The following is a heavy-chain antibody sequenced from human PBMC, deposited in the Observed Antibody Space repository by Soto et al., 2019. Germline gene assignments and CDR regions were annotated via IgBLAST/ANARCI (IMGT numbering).Heavy chain of an antibody. CDR3: ARQHLAAAAQRPYFDY. V-gene: IGHV4-59*08. D-gene: IGHD6-13*01. CDR2: MSYSGST. CDR1: GASISSYY. J-gene: IGHJ4*02. Sequence: QVQLQESGPGLVKPSETLSLTCTVSGASISSYYWSWIRQPPGKGLEWIGYMSYSGSTNYNPSLKSRVTILGDTSKNQFSLKLSSVTAADTAVYYCARQHLAAAAQRPYFDYWGQGTLVTVSS.